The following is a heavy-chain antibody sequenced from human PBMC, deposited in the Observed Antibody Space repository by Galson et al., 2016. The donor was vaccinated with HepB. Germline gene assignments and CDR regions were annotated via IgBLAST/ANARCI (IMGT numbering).Heavy chain of an antibody. CDR2: VYYCGDT. CDR3: ARHRALSYFHDS. CDR1: GGAISSSSYS. J-gene: IGHJ5*01. Sequence: TLSLTCTVSGGAISSSSYSWDWIRQPPGEGPVWIGSVYYCGDTYSNPSLKRRVSISVDTSKKQFSLKLNSVTAADTAVYYCARHRALSYFHDSWGQGILVSVSS. D-gene: IGHD3-9*01. V-gene: IGHV4-39*01.